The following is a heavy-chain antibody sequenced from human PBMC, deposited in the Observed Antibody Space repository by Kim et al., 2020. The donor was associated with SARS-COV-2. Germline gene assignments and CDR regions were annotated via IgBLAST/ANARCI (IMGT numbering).Heavy chain of an antibody. J-gene: IGHJ4*02. D-gene: IGHD6-13*01. V-gene: IGHV3-74*01. CDR3: ARGGIAAAARPFDY. Sequence: GGSLRLSCAASGFTFSSYWMHWVRQAPGKGLVWVSRINSDGSSTSYADSVKGRFTISRDNAKNTLYLQMNSLRAEDTAVYYCARGGIAAAARPFDYWGQGTLVTVSS. CDR2: INSDGSST. CDR1: GFTFSSYW.